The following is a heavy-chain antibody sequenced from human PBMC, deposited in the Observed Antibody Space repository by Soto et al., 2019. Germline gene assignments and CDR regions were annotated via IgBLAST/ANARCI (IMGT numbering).Heavy chain of an antibody. CDR2: ISSSGTTI. Sequence: GSLRLSCAASGSISTTTPLNWLRQAPGKGLEWVSYISSSGTTIYYADSVKGRFTISRDNARDSLYLQMNSLRAEDTAVYYCARASGSYSDYWGQGTLVTVSS. J-gene: IGHJ4*02. D-gene: IGHD1-26*01. V-gene: IGHV3-48*04. CDR3: ARASGSYSDY. CDR1: GSISTTTP.